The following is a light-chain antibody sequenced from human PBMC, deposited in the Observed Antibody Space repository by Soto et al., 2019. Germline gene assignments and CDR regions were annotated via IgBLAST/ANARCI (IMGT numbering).Light chain of an antibody. J-gene: IGKJ1*01. CDR1: ETISDGS. CDR2: GAS. V-gene: IGKV3-20*01. CDR3: QQYGTSPPR. Sequence: EIVLTQSPGTLSLSPGERAALSCRASETISDGSLAWYQQKSGQAPRLLIYGASSRATDIPDRFSGSGSEIDFTLTISRLEPEDFAVYSCQQYGTSPPRFGQGTKVEIK.